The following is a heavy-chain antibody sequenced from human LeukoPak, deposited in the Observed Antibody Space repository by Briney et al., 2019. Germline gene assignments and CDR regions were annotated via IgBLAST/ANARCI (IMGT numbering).Heavy chain of an antibody. CDR2: IYYSGST. CDR1: GGSISSYY. CDR3: ARTEPVGIAVAGLFDP. Sequence: SETLSLTCTVSGGSISSYYWSWIRQPPGKGLEWIGYIYYSGSTNYNPSLKSRVTISVDTSKNQFSLKLSSVTAADTAVYYCARTEPVGIAVAGLFDPWGQGTLVTASS. V-gene: IGHV4-59*01. D-gene: IGHD6-19*01. J-gene: IGHJ5*02.